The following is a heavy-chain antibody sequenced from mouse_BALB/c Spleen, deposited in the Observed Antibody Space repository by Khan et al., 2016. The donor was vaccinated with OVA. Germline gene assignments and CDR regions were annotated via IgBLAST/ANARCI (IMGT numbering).Heavy chain of an antibody. J-gene: IGHJ3*01. CDR1: GYTFTDFT. CDR2: ISTYYGDA. CDR3: RGGGGGNRFAY. Sequence: QVQLQQSGAELVRPGVSVKISCKGSGYTFTDFTMHWVKQSHAMSLEWIGVISTYYGDATYNQKFKDKATMTVDKSSSTAYMELARLTSEDSAINSCRGGGGGNRFAYWGQGNLVTVSA. V-gene: IGHV1S137*01.